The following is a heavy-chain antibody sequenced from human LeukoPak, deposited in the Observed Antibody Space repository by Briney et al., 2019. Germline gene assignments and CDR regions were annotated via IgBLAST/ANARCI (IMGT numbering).Heavy chain of an antibody. CDR3: ARAAPRDYFDY. CDR2: INHSGST. J-gene: IGHJ4*02. Sequence: SETLSLTCAVYGGSFSGYYWSWIRQPPGKGLEWIGEINHSGSTNYNPSLKSRVTISVDTSKNQFSLKLSSVTAADTAVYYCARAAPRDYFDYWGQGTLVTVSS. CDR1: GGSFSGYY. V-gene: IGHV4-34*01.